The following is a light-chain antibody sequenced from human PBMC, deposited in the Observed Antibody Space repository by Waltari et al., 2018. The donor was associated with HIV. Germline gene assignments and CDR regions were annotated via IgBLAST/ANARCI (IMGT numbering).Light chain of an antibody. V-gene: IGLV8-61*01. Sequence: QTVVTQEPSLSVSPGGTVTLTCGLKSGSVSSLHYPSWYRQTPGQTPRTLIYHTTTRSAVVPDLFSVSIVGTKAALTITGAQADDESDYYCVLCFGGGMSYVFGTGTRVTVL. J-gene: IGLJ1*01. CDR2: HTT. CDR3: VLCFGGGMSYV. CDR1: SGSVSSLHY.